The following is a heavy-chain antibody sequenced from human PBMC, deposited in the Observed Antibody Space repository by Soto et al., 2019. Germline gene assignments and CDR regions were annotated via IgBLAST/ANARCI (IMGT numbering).Heavy chain of an antibody. CDR1: GGSISGGGYY. V-gene: IGHV4-31*03. Sequence: NPSETLSLTCTVSGGSISGGGYYWSWIRQHPGKGLEWIGYIYYSGSTYYNPSLKSRVTISVDTSKNQFSLKLSSVTAADTAVYYCASSYYDYVWGSYRYAFDIWGQGTMVTVSS. CDR2: IYYSGST. J-gene: IGHJ3*02. D-gene: IGHD3-16*02. CDR3: ASSYYDYVWGSYRYAFDI.